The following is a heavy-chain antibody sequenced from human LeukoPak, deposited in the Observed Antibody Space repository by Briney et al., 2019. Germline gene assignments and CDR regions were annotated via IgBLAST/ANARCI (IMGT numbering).Heavy chain of an antibody. CDR1: GFTFSRNG. D-gene: IGHD3-10*01. J-gene: IGHJ4*02. CDR3: ARDYFPFGYYAPYYFDY. CDR2: IWNDGSKK. Sequence: GGSLRLSCAASGFTFSRNGMHWVRQAPGKGLEWVALIWNDGSKKYYGDSVKGRFTISRDNAKNSLYLQMNSLRAEDTAVYYCARDYFPFGYYAPYYFDYWGQGTLVTVSS. V-gene: IGHV3-33*01.